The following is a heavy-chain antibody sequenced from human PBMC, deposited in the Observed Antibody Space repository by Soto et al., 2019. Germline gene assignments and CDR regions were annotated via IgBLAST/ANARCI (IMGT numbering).Heavy chain of an antibody. J-gene: IGHJ6*02. CDR2: IYYSGST. Sequence: SETLSLTCTVSGGSVSSGSYYWSWIRQPPGKGLEWIGYIYYSGSTNYNPSLKSRVTISVDTSKNQLSLKLSSVTAADTAVYYCSRDRKIATTLFGVARLYGMDVLGQGTTVNVSS. CDR1: GGSVSSGSYY. V-gene: IGHV4-61*01. D-gene: IGHD3-3*01. CDR3: SRDRKIATTLFGVARLYGMDV.